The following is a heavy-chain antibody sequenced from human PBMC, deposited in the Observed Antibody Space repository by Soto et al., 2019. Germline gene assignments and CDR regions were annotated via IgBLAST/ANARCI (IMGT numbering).Heavy chain of an antibody. CDR1: GFTFSGSA. CDR3: TRLEVGELIGYGFDV. V-gene: IGHV3-73*01. Sequence: GGSLRLSCAASGFTFSGSALHWVRQASGKGLEWVGRIRSKANNYATAYGASVKGRFTISRDDSKNTAYLQMNSLQIEDTAVYYCTRLEVGELIGYGFDVWGRGTTVTVSS. CDR2: IRSKANNYAT. J-gene: IGHJ6*02. D-gene: IGHD1-26*01.